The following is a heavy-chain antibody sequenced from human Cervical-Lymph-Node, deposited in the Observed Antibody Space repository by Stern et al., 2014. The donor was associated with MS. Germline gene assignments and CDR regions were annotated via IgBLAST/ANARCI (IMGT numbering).Heavy chain of an antibody. V-gene: IGHV3-23*04. CDR3: ASEDYDYNMDV. J-gene: IGHJ6*02. CDR1: GFLFGSYA. CDR2: ISKDGRGT. Sequence: EVQLVESGGGLVQPGGSLRLSSVGSGFLFGSYAMSWVRQAPGKGLEWVSTISKDGRGTHYADSVKGRFTISRDNAKNTLFLQMNSLRGEDTAIYYAASEDYDYNMDVWGQGTTVTVSS.